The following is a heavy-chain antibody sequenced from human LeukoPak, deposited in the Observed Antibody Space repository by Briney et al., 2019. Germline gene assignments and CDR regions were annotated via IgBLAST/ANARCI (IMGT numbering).Heavy chain of an antibody. V-gene: IGHV4-59*01. CDR3: AREARGNYDILTGYYGTSGIDY. J-gene: IGHJ4*02. D-gene: IGHD3-9*01. CDR2: IYYMRGI. Sequence: SDTLSVTCTVSGGSISSYYWSWMRQPPGKGLEWIGYIYYMRGINYNPSIKSRVTISVDTTKIQFSLLLSSVTAADTAVYYCAREARGNYDILTGYYGTSGIDYWGQGTLVTVSS. CDR1: GGSISSYY.